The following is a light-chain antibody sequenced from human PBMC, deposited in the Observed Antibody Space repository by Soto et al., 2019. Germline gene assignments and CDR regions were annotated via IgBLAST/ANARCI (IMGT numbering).Light chain of an antibody. CDR3: HHYYGFFSWP. CDR2: GAS. V-gene: IGKV3-15*01. Sequence: SAVTLTENKGERATLTCRASQSVSIYLAWYQQKPGQAPRLLIYGASTRATDIPARFSGSGSGTEFTLTISSLQPDDFATYYCHHYYGFFSWPFGQ. CDR1: QSVSIY. J-gene: IGKJ1*01.